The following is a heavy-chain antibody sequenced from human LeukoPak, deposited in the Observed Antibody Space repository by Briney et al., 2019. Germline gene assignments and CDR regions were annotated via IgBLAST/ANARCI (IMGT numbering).Heavy chain of an antibody. J-gene: IGHJ4*02. D-gene: IGHD3-16*01. CDR2: IYYSGST. CDR1: GGSINSYY. CDR3: ARIDYATFDC. Sequence: SGTLSLTCTVSGGSINSYYWSWIRQPPGRGLEWIGDIYYSGSTIYNPSLKSRVTISVDTSKNQFSLNLRSVTAADTAVYYSARIDYATFDCWGPGTLVTVSS. V-gene: IGHV4-59*01.